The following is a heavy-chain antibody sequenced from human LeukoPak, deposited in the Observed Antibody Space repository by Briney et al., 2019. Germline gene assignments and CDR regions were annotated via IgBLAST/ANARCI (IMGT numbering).Heavy chain of an antibody. CDR1: GGTFSSYA. Sequence: SVKVPCKASGGTFSSYAISWVRQAPGQGLEWMGGIIPIFGTANYAQKFQGRVTITTDESTSTAYMELSSLRSEDTAVYYCARDYEGYNWNQNWFDPWGQGTLVTVSS. J-gene: IGHJ5*02. D-gene: IGHD1-20*01. CDR3: ARDYEGYNWNQNWFDP. CDR2: IIPIFGTA. V-gene: IGHV1-69*05.